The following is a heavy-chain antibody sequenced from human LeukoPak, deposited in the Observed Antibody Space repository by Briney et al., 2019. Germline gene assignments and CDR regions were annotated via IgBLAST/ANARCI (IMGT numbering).Heavy chain of an antibody. CDR2: ISYDGSNK. Sequence: GGSLRLSCAASGFTFSNYAIHWVRQAPGKGLEWVAVISYDGSNKYYADSVKGRFTISRDNSKNTLFLQMNSLRAEDTAVYCCAKIRPLLLWFGEETFDIWGQGTMVTVSS. D-gene: IGHD3-10*01. CDR1: GFTFSNYA. V-gene: IGHV3-30*04. CDR3: AKIRPLLLWFGEETFDI. J-gene: IGHJ3*02.